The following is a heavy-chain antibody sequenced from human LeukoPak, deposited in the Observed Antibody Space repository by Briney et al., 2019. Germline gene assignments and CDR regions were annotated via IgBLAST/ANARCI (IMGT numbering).Heavy chain of an antibody. CDR2: ISSSGSTI. V-gene: IGHV3-11*04. CDR3: ARAVLLWFGESENYFDY. J-gene: IGHJ4*02. CDR1: GFTFSDYY. Sequence: PGGSLRLSCAASGFTFSDYYMSWIRQAPGKGLEWVSYISSSGSTIYYADSVKGRFTISRDNAKNSLYLQTNSLRAEDTAVYYCARAVLLWFGESENYFDYWGQGTLVTVSS. D-gene: IGHD3-10*01.